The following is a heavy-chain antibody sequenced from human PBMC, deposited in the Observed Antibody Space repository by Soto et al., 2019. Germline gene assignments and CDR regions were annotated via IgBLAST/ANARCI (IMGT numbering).Heavy chain of an antibody. CDR3: AREMGYSGYAWGIDY. D-gene: IGHD5-12*01. V-gene: IGHV1-69*08. CDR1: GGTFSSYT. Sequence: QVQLVQSGAEVKKPGSSVKVSCKASGGTFSSYTISWVRQAPGQGLEWMGRIIPILGIANYAQKFQGRVTITADKSTSTAYMELSSLRSEDTAVYYCAREMGYSGYAWGIDYWGQGTLVTVSS. J-gene: IGHJ4*02. CDR2: IIPILGIA.